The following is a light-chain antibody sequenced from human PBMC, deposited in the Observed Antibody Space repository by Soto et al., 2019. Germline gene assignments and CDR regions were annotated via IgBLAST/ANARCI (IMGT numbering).Light chain of an antibody. CDR3: QQHSYWLT. J-gene: IGKJ3*01. V-gene: IGKV3-11*01. CDR2: DAS. CDR1: QSVSSY. Sequence: EIVLTQSPATLSLSPGERATLSCRASQSVSSYLAWYQQKPGQAPRLLIYDASNRATGIPPRFRGSGSGTDSTLTISRLEPEDFAFYYCQQHSYWLTFGPGTKVDIK.